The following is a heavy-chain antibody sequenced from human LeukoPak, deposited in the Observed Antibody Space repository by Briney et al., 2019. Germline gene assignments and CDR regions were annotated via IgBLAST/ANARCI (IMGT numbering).Heavy chain of an antibody. V-gene: IGHV1-18*01. CDR1: GYTFTSYA. D-gene: IGHD1-26*01. CDR2: ISAYNGNT. J-gene: IGHJ5*02. CDR3: ARATKGNWFDP. Sequence: GASVKVSCKASGYTFTSYAMHWVRQAPGQRLEWMGWISAYNGNTNYAQKLQGRVTMTTDTSTSTAYMELRSLRSDDTAVYYCARATKGNWFDPWGQGTLVTVSS.